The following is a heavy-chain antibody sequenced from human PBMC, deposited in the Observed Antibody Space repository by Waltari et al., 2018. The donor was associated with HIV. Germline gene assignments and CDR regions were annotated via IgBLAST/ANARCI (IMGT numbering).Heavy chain of an antibody. J-gene: IGHJ4*02. V-gene: IGHV4-38-2*01. Sequence: QVQLQESGPGLVKPSETLSLTCAVSGYSISSGYYWGWIRQPPGQGLEWIGSIYHSGSTYYNPSLKSRVTISVDTSKNQFSLKLSSVTAADTAVYYCARSTTSAPLFGYWGQGTLVTVSS. D-gene: IGHD2-2*01. CDR1: GYSISSGYY. CDR3: ARSTTSAPLFGY. CDR2: IYHSGST.